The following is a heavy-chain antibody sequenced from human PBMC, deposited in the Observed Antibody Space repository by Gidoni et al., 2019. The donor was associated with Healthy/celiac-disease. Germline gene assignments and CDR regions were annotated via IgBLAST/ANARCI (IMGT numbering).Heavy chain of an antibody. CDR2: ISGSGGST. Sequence: EVQLLESGGGLVQPGGSLRLSCEASGFTFSSIAMSWVRQAPGKGLEWVSAISGSGGSTYYADSVKGRFTISRDNSKNTLYLQMNSLRAEDTAVYYCAKVRLTFSVLVWFGELPYWGQGTLVTVSS. V-gene: IGHV3-23*01. CDR1: GFTFSSIA. J-gene: IGHJ4*02. CDR3: AKVRLTFSVLVWFGELPY. D-gene: IGHD3-10*01.